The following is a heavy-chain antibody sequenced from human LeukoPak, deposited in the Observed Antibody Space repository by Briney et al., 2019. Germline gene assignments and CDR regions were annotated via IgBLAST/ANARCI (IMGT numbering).Heavy chain of an antibody. V-gene: IGHV3-74*01. D-gene: IGHD4-17*01. CDR2: INSDGSYT. Sequence: PGGSLRLSCGASGFTFSNYWMHWVRQVPGKGLVWVSRINSDGSYTSYADSLEGRFTISRDNAKNTLSLQMNSLKADDTAVYFCAREPHSDYSDHTDAFDIWGQGTMVTVSS. CDR1: GFTFSNYW. J-gene: IGHJ3*02. CDR3: AREPHSDYSDHTDAFDI.